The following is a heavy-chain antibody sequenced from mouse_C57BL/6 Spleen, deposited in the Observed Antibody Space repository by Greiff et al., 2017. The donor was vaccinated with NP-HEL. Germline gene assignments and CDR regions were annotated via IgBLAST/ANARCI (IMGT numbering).Heavy chain of an antibody. J-gene: IGHJ1*03. Sequence: VKLVESGPELVKPGASVKISCKASGYAFSSSWMNWVKQRPGKGLEWIGRIYPGDGDTNYNGKFKGKATLTADKSSSTAYMQLSSLTSADSAVYFCARDYGRGYWYFDVWGTGTTVTGSS. CDR1: GYAFSSSW. CDR2: IYPGDGDT. D-gene: IGHD1-1*01. CDR3: ARDYGRGYWYFDV. V-gene: IGHV1-82*01.